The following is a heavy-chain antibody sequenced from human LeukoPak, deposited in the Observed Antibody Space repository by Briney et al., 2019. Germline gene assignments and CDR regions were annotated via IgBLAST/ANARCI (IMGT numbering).Heavy chain of an antibody. CDR1: GGSFSGYY. Sequence: NTSETLSLTCAVYGGSFSGYYWSWIRQPPGKGREWIGEINHSGSTNYNPSLKSRVTISVDTSKNQYSLKLSSVTAADTAVYYCAREGGYGSGSYYFYYYMDVWGKGTTVTISS. D-gene: IGHD3-10*01. CDR3: AREGGYGSGSYYFYYYMDV. V-gene: IGHV4-34*01. J-gene: IGHJ6*03. CDR2: INHSGST.